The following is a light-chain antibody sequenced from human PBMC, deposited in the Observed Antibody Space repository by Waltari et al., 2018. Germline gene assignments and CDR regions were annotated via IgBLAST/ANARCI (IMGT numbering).Light chain of an antibody. CDR3: QPYESYPFT. J-gene: IGKJ4*01. CDR1: QSFLDW. Sequence: DIQMTQSPSTLSASVGDRVTITCRASQSFLDWLAWYQKKPGKAPKLLIYNTSSLKSRVPSRFSSSASRTEFTLTISILQPDAFATYYCQPYESYPFTFGGGTKVEIK. CDR2: NTS. V-gene: IGKV1-5*03.